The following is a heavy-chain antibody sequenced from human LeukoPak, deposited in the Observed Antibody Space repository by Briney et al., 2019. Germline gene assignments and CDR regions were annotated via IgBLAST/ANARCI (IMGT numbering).Heavy chain of an antibody. D-gene: IGHD1-26*01. Sequence: GSLRLSCAASGFTFNTYSVNWVRQAPGKGLEWVSSISSGSSYIFYADSMKGRFTISRDNAKTSLYLQMNSLRAEDTAVYYCARQVGVDDAFDIWGQGTKVTVSS. CDR2: ISSGSSYI. V-gene: IGHV3-21*01. J-gene: IGHJ3*02. CDR3: ARQVGVDDAFDI. CDR1: GFTFNTYS.